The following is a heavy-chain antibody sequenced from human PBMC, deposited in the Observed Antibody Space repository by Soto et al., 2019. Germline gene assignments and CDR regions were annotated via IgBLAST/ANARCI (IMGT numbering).Heavy chain of an antibody. CDR2: ISAYNGNT. Sequence: ASVKVSCKASGYTFTSYGISWVRQAPGQGLEWMGWISAYNGNTNYAQKLQGRVTMTTDTSTSTAYMELRSLRSDDTAVYYCARGKCSSTRCYYYYYGMDVWGQGTTVTVSS. D-gene: IGHD2-2*01. V-gene: IGHV1-18*01. CDR1: GYTFTSYG. CDR3: ARGKCSSTRCYYYYYGMDV. J-gene: IGHJ6*02.